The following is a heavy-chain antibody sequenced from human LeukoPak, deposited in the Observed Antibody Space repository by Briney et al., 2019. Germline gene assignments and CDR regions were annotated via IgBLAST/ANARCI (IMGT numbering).Heavy chain of an antibody. CDR3: ARFRFVDTAMVTPKYYFDY. CDR2: ISAYNGNT. Sequence: ASVNVSCKASGYTFTSYGISWVRQAPGQGLEWMGWISAYNGNTNYAQKHQGRVTMTTDTSTSTAYMELRSLRSDDTAVYYCARFRFVDTAMVTPKYYFDYWGQGTLVTVSS. J-gene: IGHJ4*02. CDR1: GYTFTSYG. V-gene: IGHV1-18*01. D-gene: IGHD5-18*01.